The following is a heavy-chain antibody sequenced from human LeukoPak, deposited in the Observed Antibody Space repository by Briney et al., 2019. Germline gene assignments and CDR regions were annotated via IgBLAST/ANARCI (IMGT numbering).Heavy chain of an antibody. V-gene: IGHV4-59*08. Sequence: SETLSLTCTVSGGSISSYYWSWIRQPPGKGLEWIGYIYYSGSTNYNPSLKSRVTISVDTSKNQFSLKLSSVTAADTAVYYCARMRADYYDSSGHPWFDPWGQGTLVTVSS. CDR2: IYYSGST. CDR3: ARMRADYYDSSGHPWFDP. CDR1: GGSISSYY. D-gene: IGHD3-22*01. J-gene: IGHJ5*02.